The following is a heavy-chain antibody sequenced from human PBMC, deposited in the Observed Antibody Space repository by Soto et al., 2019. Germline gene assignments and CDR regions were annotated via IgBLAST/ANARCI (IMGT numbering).Heavy chain of an antibody. CDR1: GFTFSSYA. CDR2: VSGSGGST. V-gene: IGHV3-23*01. Sequence: GSLRLSCAASGFTFSSYAMSWVRQAPGKGLEWVSAVSGSGGSTYYADSVKGRFTISRDNSKNTLYLQMNSLRAEDTAVYYFAKGIVVAWRSYYYYGMDVWCQGTTVTVSS. CDR3: AKGIVVAWRSYYYYGMDV. J-gene: IGHJ6*02. D-gene: IGHD6-19*01.